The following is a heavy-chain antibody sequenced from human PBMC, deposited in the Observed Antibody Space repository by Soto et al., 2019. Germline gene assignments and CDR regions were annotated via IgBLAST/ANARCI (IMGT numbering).Heavy chain of an antibody. J-gene: IGHJ5*02. CDR3: ARELYYYGSSFEP. CDR1: GYTFTSYA. CDR2: INAGNGNT. V-gene: IGHV1-3*01. Sequence: ASVKVSCKASGYTFTSYAIHWVRQAPLQMLEWMVCINAGNGNTKYSQKFQGRVTITRDTSASTAYMELISLRSEDTAVYYCARELYYYGSSFEPWGQGTLVTVSS. D-gene: IGHD3-22*01.